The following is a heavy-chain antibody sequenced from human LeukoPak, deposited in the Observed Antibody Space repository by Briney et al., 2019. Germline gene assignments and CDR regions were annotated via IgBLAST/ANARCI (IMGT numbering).Heavy chain of an antibody. CDR2: INHSGST. J-gene: IGHJ2*01. CDR1: GGSFSGYY. CDR3: ARRRAARQFNWYFDL. V-gene: IGHV4-34*01. D-gene: IGHD6-6*01. Sequence: SETLSLTCAVYGGSFSGYYWSWIRQPPGKGLEWIGEINHSGSTNYNPSLKSRVTISVDTSKNQFSLELSSVTAADTAVYYCARRRAARQFNWYFDLWGRGTLVTVSS.